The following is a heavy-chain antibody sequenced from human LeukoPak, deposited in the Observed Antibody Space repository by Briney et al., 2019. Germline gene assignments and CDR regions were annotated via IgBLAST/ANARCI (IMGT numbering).Heavy chain of an antibody. V-gene: IGHV1-2*02. Sequence: GASVKVSCKASGYTFTGYYMHWVRQAPGQGLEWMGWINPNSGGTNYAQKFQGRVTMTRDTPISTAYMELSRLRSDDTAVYYCARGDVLRYFDWLLYYYMDVWGKGTTVTVSS. CDR3: ARGDVLRYFDWLLYYYMDV. CDR1: GYTFTGYY. CDR2: INPNSGGT. J-gene: IGHJ6*03. D-gene: IGHD3-9*01.